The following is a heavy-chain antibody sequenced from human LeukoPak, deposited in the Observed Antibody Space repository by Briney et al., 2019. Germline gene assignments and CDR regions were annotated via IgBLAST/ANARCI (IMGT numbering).Heavy chain of an antibody. J-gene: IGHJ6*02. D-gene: IGHD5-12*01. CDR1: GGSFSGYY. Sequence: SETLSLTCAVYGGSFSGYYWSWIRQPPGKGLEWIGEINHSGSTNYNPSLKSRVTISVDTSKNQFSLKLSSVTAADTAVYYCARATRGYGYYYGMDVWGQGTTVTVSS. CDR2: INHSGST. V-gene: IGHV4-34*01. CDR3: ARATRGYGYYYGMDV.